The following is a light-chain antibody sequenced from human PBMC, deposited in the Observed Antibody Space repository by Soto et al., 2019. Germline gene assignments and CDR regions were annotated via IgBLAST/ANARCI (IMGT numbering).Light chain of an antibody. CDR1: QSVLYSSNNKNY. J-gene: IGKJ2*01. Sequence: DIVMTQSPDSLAVSLGERATINCKSSQSVLYSSNNKNYLAWYQQRPGQPPKLLIYWASTRESGVPDRFSGSGSGTDFTLTITSLQAEDVAVYYCKQYESTTPPFGRGTKLEIK. CDR2: WAS. V-gene: IGKV4-1*01. CDR3: KQYESTTPP.